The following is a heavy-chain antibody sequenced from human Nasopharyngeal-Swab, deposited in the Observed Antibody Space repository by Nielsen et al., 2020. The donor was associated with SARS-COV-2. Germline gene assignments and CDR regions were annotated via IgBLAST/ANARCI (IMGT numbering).Heavy chain of an antibody. J-gene: IGHJ4*02. Sequence: ASVNVSCKASGYTFTSYGISWVRQAPGQGLEWMGWISAYNGNTNYAQKLQGRVTMTTDTSTSTAYMELRSLRSDDTAVYYCARGGITMVRGVPVPRGFDYWGQGTLVTVSS. D-gene: IGHD3-10*01. CDR1: GYTFTSYG. V-gene: IGHV1-18*01. CDR3: ARGGITMVRGVPVPRGFDY. CDR2: ISAYNGNT.